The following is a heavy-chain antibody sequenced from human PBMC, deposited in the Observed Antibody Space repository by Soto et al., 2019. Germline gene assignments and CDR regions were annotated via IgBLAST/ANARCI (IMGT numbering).Heavy chain of an antibody. CDR2: ISSSSSTI. D-gene: IGHD3-16*01. J-gene: IGHJ4*02. Sequence: GGSLRLSCAASGFTFSSYSMNWVRQAPGKGLEWVSYISSSSSTIYYADSVKGRFTISRDNAKNSLYLQMNSLRAEDTAVYYCARDVWTNNFDYWGQGTLVTVSS. V-gene: IGHV3-48*01. CDR3: ARDVWTNNFDY. CDR1: GFTFSSYS.